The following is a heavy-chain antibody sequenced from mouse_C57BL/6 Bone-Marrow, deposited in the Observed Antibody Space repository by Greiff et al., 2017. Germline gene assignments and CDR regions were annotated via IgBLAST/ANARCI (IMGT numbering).Heavy chain of an antibody. J-gene: IGHJ3*01. CDR3: TMGWLLLFAY. CDR1: GFNIQDDY. D-gene: IGHD2-3*01. Sequence: VQLQQSGAELVRPGASVKLSCTASGFNIQDDYMHWVKQRPEQGLEWIGWIDPENGDTEYASKFQGKATITADTSSNTAYLQLSSLTSEDTAVYYCTMGWLLLFAYWGQGTLVTVSA. V-gene: IGHV14-4*01. CDR2: IDPENGDT.